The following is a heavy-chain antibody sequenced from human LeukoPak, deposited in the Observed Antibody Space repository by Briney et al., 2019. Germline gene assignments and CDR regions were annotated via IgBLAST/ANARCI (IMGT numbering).Heavy chain of an antibody. V-gene: IGHV4-59*11. Sequence: SETLSLTCTVSGGSISSHYWSWIRQPPGKGLEWIGYIYYSGSTNYNPSLRSRVTISVDTSKNQFSLKLSSVTAADTAVYYCAREYLYYDFWSDSHEGYFDYWGQGTLVTVSS. CDR1: GGSISSHY. CDR2: IYYSGST. J-gene: IGHJ4*02. D-gene: IGHD3-3*01. CDR3: AREYLYYDFWSDSHEGYFDY.